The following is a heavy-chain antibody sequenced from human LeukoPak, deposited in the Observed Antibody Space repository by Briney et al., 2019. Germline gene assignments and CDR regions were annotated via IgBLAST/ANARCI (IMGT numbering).Heavy chain of an antibody. D-gene: IGHD2-21*01. J-gene: IGHJ4*02. CDR1: GFTFSSYS. V-gene: IGHV3-23*01. Sequence: QSGGSLRLSCAASGFTFSSYSMNWVRQAPGKGLEWVSAIGGTGGNIFYRDSVKGRFTISRDNSKNTLYLHMNSLRAEDTAIYFCVRDNYSYRLDVWGQGTLVTVSS. CDR3: VRDNYSYRLDV. CDR2: IGGTGGNI.